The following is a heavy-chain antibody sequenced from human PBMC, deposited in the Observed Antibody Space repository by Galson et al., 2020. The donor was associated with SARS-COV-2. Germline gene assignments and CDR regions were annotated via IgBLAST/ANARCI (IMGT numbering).Heavy chain of an antibody. CDR3: ASVPADMFTDLIFTS. D-gene: IGHD3-9*01. J-gene: IGHJ4*02. CDR2: IYPRDFDT. CDR1: GHSFSGYW. V-gene: IGHV5-51*01. Sequence: HGESLKISCKGSGHSFSGYWIGWVRQMPGKGLEWVALIYPRDFDTRYNPSFQGRVTIAVDNSINTAYLQWSSLKASDTAMYFCASVPADMFTDLIFTSWGQGTLVTVSS.